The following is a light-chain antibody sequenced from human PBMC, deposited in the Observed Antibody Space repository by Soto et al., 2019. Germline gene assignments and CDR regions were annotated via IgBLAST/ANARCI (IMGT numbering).Light chain of an antibody. CDR3: QQRSDWPSLT. Sequence: EIVLTQSPATLSLSPGERATLSCRASHSVGSYLAWYQQKPGQAPRLLIFDAFNRATGIPARFSGSGSGTDFTLTSSSLEPEDFAVYYCQQRSDWPSLTFGGGTKVEIK. CDR2: DAF. J-gene: IGKJ4*01. V-gene: IGKV3-11*01. CDR1: HSVGSY.